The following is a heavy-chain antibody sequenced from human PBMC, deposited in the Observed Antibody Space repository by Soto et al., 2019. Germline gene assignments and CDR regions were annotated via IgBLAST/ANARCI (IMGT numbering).Heavy chain of an antibody. D-gene: IGHD1-1*01. Sequence: EVQLLESGGGFVQPGVSLTLSCAASGFSCSSLAISWVRQPAGKRLDGVSSSSGRAVDTPYADSVKGRFTISRDNSRNTLYLLVKSLRAEDTAVYYGAKDQTGVTLFDYCGQGTFVTVAS. CDR3: AKDQTGVTLFDY. CDR2: SSGRAVDT. V-gene: IGHV3-23*01. CDR1: GFSCSSLA. J-gene: IGHJ4*02.